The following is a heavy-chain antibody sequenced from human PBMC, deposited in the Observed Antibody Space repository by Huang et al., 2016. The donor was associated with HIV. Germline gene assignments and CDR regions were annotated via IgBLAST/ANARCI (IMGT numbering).Heavy chain of an antibody. CDR2: VRSIAFGGAS. Sequence: VESGGDAVQSGRSLRLSCRGSGFIFNDFAINWFRQSPRKGVEWIGCVRSIAFGGASKSAPSVKDRFSVSRDEAKNVAFLQMENLQVDDTAVYYCSPTGDDYFYYYMDVWGNGTTVIVS. CDR1: GFIFNDFA. D-gene: IGHD4-17*01. CDR3: SPTGDDYFYYYMDV. V-gene: IGHV3-49*03. J-gene: IGHJ6*03.